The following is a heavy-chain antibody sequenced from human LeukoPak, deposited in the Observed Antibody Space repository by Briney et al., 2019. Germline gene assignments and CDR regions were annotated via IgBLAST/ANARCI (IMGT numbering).Heavy chain of an antibody. Sequence: SETLSLTCAVSSYSISSGYYWGWIRQPPGKGLEWIGSIYHTGSTYYNPSLKSRVTISVDTSKNQFSLKLSSVTAADTAVYYCARLDSCSCWFDPWGQGTLVTVSS. V-gene: IGHV4-38-2*01. D-gene: IGHD6-6*01. CDR3: ARLDSCSCWFDP. J-gene: IGHJ5*02. CDR1: SYSISSGYY. CDR2: IYHTGST.